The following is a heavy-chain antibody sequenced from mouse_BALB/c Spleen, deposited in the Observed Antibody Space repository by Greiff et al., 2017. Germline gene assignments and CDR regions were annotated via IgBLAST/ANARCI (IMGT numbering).Heavy chain of an antibody. CDR3: ARGGNYVFAY. V-gene: IGHV1-87*01. J-gene: IGHJ3*01. Sequence: SGAELARPGASVKLSCKASGYTFTSYWMQWVKQRPGQGLEWIGAIYPGDGDTRYTQKFKGKATLTADKSSSTAYMQLSSLASEDSAVYYCARGGNYVFAYWGQGTLVTVSA. CDR1: GYTFTSYW. CDR2: IYPGDGDT. D-gene: IGHD2-1*01.